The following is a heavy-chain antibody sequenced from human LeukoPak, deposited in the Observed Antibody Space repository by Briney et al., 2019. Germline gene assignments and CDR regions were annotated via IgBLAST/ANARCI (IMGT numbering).Heavy chain of an antibody. CDR2: IHRAGRT. J-gene: IGHJ4*02. V-gene: IGHV4-4*02. CDR3: GKTDIYFNPIDY. CDR1: GVSISSSEW. Sequence: KPSRTLSLTCAVSGVSISSSEWWIWVRQPPGQGLEWIGEIHRAGRTRYNPSLKSRVTMSMDYSKNQFSLNVSSVTAADTAIYYCGKTDIYFNPIDYWGPGSLVTVSS. D-gene: IGHD3-9*01.